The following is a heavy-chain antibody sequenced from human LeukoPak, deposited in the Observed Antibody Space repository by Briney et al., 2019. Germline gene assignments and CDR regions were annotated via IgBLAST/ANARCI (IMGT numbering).Heavy chain of an antibody. J-gene: IGHJ4*02. V-gene: IGHV3-7*03. D-gene: IGHD6-6*01. CDR3: ARVGSSSSLFFDY. Sequence: PGGSLRLSCAASGFSFSSYWMSWVRQAPGKGLEWVANIKQDGSEKNYVDSVKGRFTISRDNAKNSLSLQMNSLRVEDTAVYYCARVGSSSSLFFDYWGQGTLVTVSS. CDR1: GFSFSSYW. CDR2: IKQDGSEK.